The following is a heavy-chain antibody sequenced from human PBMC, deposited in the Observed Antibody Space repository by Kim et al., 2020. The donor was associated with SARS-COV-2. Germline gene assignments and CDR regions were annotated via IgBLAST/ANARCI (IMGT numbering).Heavy chain of an antibody. J-gene: IGHJ4*02. Sequence: KFQGRVTMTSDTSTSTVYMELSSLGSEDTAVYYCAREIGGDTAMVTHYDYWGQGTLVTVSS. V-gene: IGHV1-46*01. CDR3: AREIGGDTAMVTHYDY. D-gene: IGHD5-18*01.